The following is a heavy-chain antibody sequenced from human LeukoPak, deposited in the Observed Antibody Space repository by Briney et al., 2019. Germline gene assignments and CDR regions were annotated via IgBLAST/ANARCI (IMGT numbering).Heavy chain of an antibody. CDR2: IYSGGST. Sequence: GESLKISCAASGFTVSSNYMSWVRQAPGKGLEWVSVIYSGGSTYYADSVKGRFTISRDNSKNTLYLQMNSLRAEDTAVYYCASDYDYPVGFDYWGQGTLVTVSS. V-gene: IGHV3-53*01. J-gene: IGHJ4*02. CDR1: GFTVSSNY. D-gene: IGHD3-16*01. CDR3: ASDYDYPVGFDY.